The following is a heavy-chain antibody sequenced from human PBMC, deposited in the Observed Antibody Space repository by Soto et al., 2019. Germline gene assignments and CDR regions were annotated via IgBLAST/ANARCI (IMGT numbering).Heavy chain of an antibody. CDR2: IYYSGST. D-gene: IGHD1-26*01. Sequence: SETLSLTCTVSAGSISSYYWSWIRQPPGKGLEWVGYIYYSGSTNYNPSLKSRVTISVDTSKNQFSLKLSPVTAADTAVYYCARRYGSAFDIWGQGTMVTVSS. V-gene: IGHV4-59*08. CDR1: AGSISSYY. J-gene: IGHJ3*02. CDR3: ARRYGSAFDI.